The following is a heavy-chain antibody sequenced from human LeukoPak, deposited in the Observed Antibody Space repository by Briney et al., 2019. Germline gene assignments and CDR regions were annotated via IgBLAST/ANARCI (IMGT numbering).Heavy chain of an antibody. CDR2: ISGSGSTI. CDR1: GFTFSSYS. Sequence: GGSLRLSCAASGFTFSSYSMNWVRQAPGKGLEWVSYISGSGSTIYYADSVKGRFTISRDNAKNSLYLQMNSLRAEDTAVYYCARGGRWLQFGAFDIWGQGTMVTVSS. CDR3: ARGGRWLQFGAFDI. D-gene: IGHD5-24*01. J-gene: IGHJ3*02. V-gene: IGHV3-48*04.